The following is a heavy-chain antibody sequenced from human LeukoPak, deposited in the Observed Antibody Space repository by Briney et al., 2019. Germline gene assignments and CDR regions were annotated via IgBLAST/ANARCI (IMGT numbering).Heavy chain of an antibody. Sequence: GASVKVSCKASGYTLTAYYIHWMRQAPGQGLEWVGWISPNSGDTDYAQKFQGRVTMTRDTPISTVYMALSSLRSDDTAMYYCARIISYGGSDGFDLWGQGTMVTVSS. V-gene: IGHV1-2*02. CDR3: ARIISYGGSDGFDL. CDR2: ISPNSGDT. D-gene: IGHD1-26*01. CDR1: GYTLTAYY. J-gene: IGHJ3*01.